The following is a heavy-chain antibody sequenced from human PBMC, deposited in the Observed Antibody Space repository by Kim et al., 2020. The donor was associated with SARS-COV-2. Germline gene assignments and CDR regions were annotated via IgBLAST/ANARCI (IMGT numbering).Heavy chain of an antibody. V-gene: IGHV4-39*01. Sequence: SETLSLTCTVFDGSIRGSRYYWGWIRQPPGKGLEWIAKIHYGGSTYYNPSLQSRVTISVDTSNNQFSLKLTSVTAADTAVYYCARRLCSVNSSSFDNWG. CDR1: DGSIRGSRYY. D-gene: IGHD2-15*01. CDR3: ARRLCSVNSSSFDN. J-gene: IGHJ4*03. CDR2: IHYGGST.